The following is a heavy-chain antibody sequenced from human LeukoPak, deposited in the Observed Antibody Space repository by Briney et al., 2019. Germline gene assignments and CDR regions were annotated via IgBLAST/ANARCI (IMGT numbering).Heavy chain of an antibody. J-gene: IGHJ4*02. V-gene: IGHV4-59*01. D-gene: IGHD3-3*01. CDR1: GRSLTNYY. Sequence: PSETLSLTCIVSGRSLTNYYWSWIRQPPGKGIEWIGNIFYSGSTNYNPSLKSRVAMSVDTSKNQFSLKLKSVTAADTAMYYCARHEFWSGFDYWGQGTLVAVSS. CDR2: IFYSGST. CDR3: ARHEFWSGFDY.